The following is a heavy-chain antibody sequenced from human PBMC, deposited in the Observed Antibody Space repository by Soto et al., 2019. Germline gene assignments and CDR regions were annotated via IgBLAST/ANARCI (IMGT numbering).Heavy chain of an antibody. Sequence: LSLTCAVYGGSLSGYYWSWIRQPPGKGLEWIGEINHSGSTNYNPSLKSRVTISVDTSKNQFSLKLSSVTAADTAVYYCARAGYSSSNGMDVWGQGTTVTVSS. V-gene: IGHV4-34*01. CDR2: INHSGST. CDR3: ARAGYSSSNGMDV. D-gene: IGHD6-13*01. CDR1: GGSLSGYY. J-gene: IGHJ6*02.